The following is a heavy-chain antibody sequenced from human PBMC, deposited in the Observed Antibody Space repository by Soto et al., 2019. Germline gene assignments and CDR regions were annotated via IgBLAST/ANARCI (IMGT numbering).Heavy chain of an antibody. Sequence: VSGHTLVHLTETLTLTCTVSGFSLTNARMAVSWIRQPPGTALEWLAHISSIDEKSYSITLMTRLTISKNTAKRRVVLTVTNVDPEVTATYSCAQTVQWEDYSSGYFDNWGQGTLVTVSS. CDR2: ISSIDEK. CDR3: AQTVQWEDYSSGYFDN. CDR1: GFSLTNARMA. J-gene: IGHJ4*02. V-gene: IGHV2-26*01. D-gene: IGHD3-22*01.